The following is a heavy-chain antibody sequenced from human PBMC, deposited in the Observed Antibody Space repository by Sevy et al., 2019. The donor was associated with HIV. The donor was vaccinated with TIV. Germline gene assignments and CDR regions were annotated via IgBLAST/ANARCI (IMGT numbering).Heavy chain of an antibody. Sequence: GGSLRLSCAASGFTFSKYSMSWVRQPPGKGLEWVSTLSVGRGELNYEDSVKSRFTISSDKSKISVYLQMNNLRPEHTAASYCARARCTKPHDYWGQGTLVTVSS. CDR2: LSVGRGEL. CDR1: GFTFSKYS. V-gene: IGHV3-23*01. CDR3: ARARCTKPHDY. D-gene: IGHD2-8*01. J-gene: IGHJ4*02.